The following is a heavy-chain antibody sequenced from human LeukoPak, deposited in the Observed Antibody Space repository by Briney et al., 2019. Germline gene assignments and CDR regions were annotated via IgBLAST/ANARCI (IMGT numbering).Heavy chain of an antibody. D-gene: IGHD6-6*01. CDR1: GGIFSSYT. J-gene: IGHJ6*03. CDR2: IIPILGIA. V-gene: IGHV1-69*02. CDR3: AEGISSSSTKRYYYYMDV. Sequence: ASVKVSCKASGGIFSSYTISWVRQAPGQGLEWMGRIIPILGIANYAQKFQGRVTITADKSTSTAYMELSSLRSEDTAVYYCAEGISSSSTKRYYYYMDVWGKGTTVTVSS.